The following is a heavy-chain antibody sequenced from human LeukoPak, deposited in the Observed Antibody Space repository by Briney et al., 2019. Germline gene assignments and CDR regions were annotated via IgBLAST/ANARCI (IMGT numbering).Heavy chain of an antibody. CDR3: ARGHYYYYYIDV. Sequence: GGSLRLSCAASGFTVSSNYMSWVRQAPGKGLEWVSVIYSGGSTYYADSVKGRFTISRDNSKNTLYLQMNSLRAEDTAVYYCARGHYYYYYIDVWGKGTTVTVSS. CDR1: GFTVSSNY. J-gene: IGHJ6*03. CDR2: IYSGGST. V-gene: IGHV3-53*01.